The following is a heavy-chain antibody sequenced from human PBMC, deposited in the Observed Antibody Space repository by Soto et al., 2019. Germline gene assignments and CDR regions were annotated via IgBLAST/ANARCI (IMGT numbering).Heavy chain of an antibody. CDR1: GGSISSYY. CDR2: IYYSGST. D-gene: IGHD3-22*01. CDR3: ARDGYYYDSSGYYPD. Sequence: QVQLQESGPGLVKPSETLSLTCTVSGGSISSYYWSWIRQPPGKGLEWIGYIYYSGSTNYNPSLKSRVTISVDTSKNQFSLKLSSVTAADTAVYYCARDGYYYDSSGYYPDWSQGTLVTVSS. V-gene: IGHV4-59*01. J-gene: IGHJ4*02.